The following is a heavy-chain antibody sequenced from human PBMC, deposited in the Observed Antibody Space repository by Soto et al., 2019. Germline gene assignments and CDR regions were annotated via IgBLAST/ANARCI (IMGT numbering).Heavy chain of an antibody. CDR2: ISAYNGNT. Sequence: QVPLVQSGAEVKKPGASVKVSCKASGYTFTSYGITWVRQAHGQGLEWKGWISAYNGNTNYAQKLQGRVTMTTDTSTSTAYMELRSLRSDDTALYYCARDLVPYRSSSSDFQHWGQGTLVTVSS. J-gene: IGHJ1*01. V-gene: IGHV1-18*01. CDR3: ARDLVPYRSSSSDFQH. CDR1: GYTFTSYG. D-gene: IGHD6-6*01.